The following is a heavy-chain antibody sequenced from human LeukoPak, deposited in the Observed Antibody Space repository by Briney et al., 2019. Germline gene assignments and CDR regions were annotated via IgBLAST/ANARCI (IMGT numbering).Heavy chain of an antibody. D-gene: IGHD1-26*01. J-gene: IGHJ4*02. CDR2: IVVGSGNT. CDR3: AAAGGGATMDY. Sequence: ASVKVSCKASGFTFTSSAVQWVRQARGQRLEWIGRIVVGSGNTNYAQKFQERVTITRDMSTSTAYMELSSLRFEDTAVYYCAAAGGGATMDYWGQGTLVTVSS. CDR1: GFTFTSSA. V-gene: IGHV1-58*01.